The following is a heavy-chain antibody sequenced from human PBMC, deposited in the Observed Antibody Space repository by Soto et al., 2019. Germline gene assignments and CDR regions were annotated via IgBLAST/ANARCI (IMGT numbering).Heavy chain of an antibody. Sequence: PGGSLRLSCAASGFTFSSYGMHWVRQAPGKGLECVAVISYDGSNKYYADSVKVRFTSSRDNSKSTLYLQKNSLRAEDTAVYYCAKDLSAFFYCSGGSCYSGFDYWAQGSLVTVS. CDR1: GFTFSSYG. V-gene: IGHV3-30*18. CDR2: ISYDGSNK. J-gene: IGHJ4*01. D-gene: IGHD2-15*01. CDR3: AKDLSAFFYCSGGSCYSGFDY.